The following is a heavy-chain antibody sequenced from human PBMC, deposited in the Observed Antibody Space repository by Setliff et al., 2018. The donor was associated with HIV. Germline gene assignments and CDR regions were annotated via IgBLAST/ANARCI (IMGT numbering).Heavy chain of an antibody. J-gene: IGHJ4*02. D-gene: IGHD6-6*01. CDR3: ARDHIAARSVDY. Sequence: ASVKVSCKASGYTFTSYAMHWVRQAPGQRLEWMGWIHAGNGYTKYSQNFQGRVTMSRDTSTNTVYMELSSLRSEDTAVYYCARDHIAARSVDYWGQGTLVTVSS. V-gene: IGHV1-3*01. CDR2: IHAGNGYT. CDR1: GYTFTSYA.